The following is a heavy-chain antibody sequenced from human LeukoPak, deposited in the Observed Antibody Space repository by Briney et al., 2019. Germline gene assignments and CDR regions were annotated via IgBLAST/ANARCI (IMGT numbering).Heavy chain of an antibody. D-gene: IGHD5/OR15-5a*01. V-gene: IGHV3-23*01. J-gene: IGHJ4*02. CDR1: GFTFSIYA. CDR2: ISGSGGST. CDR3: ARAGSTIKGRYYFDY. Sequence: PGGSLRLSCTASGFTFSIYAMSWVRQAPGKGLEWVSAISGSGGSTYYADSVKGRFTISRDSSKNTLYLQMNSLSAEDTAVYWCARAGSTIKGRYYFDYWGQGTLVTVSS.